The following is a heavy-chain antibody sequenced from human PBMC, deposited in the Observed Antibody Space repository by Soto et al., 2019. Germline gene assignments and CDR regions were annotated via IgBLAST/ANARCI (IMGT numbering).Heavy chain of an antibody. Sequence: PSETLSLTCPVSGGSISKSYRSWIRQPAEKGLEWIGRIYSSGSINYNPSLESRVTMSVDTSKNQFSLELRSVTAADTAIYYCARDLRGDGGGDYWGQGTLVTVSS. CDR1: GGSISKSY. D-gene: IGHD3-16*01. CDR2: IYSSGSI. V-gene: IGHV4-4*07. J-gene: IGHJ4*02. CDR3: ARDLRGDGGGDY.